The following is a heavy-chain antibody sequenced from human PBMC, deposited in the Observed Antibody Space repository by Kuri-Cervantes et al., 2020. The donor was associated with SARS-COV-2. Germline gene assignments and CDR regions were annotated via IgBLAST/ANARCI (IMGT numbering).Heavy chain of an antibody. CDR3: ARERYSYGLAWEPFDY. J-gene: IGHJ4*02. CDR1: GFTVSSNE. CDR2: ISGGST. V-gene: IGHV3-38-3*01. D-gene: IGHD5-18*01. Sequence: GESLKISCAASGFTVSSNEMSWVRQAPGKGLEWVSSISGGSTYYADSRKSRFTISRDNSKNTLYLQMNSLRAEDTAVYYCARERYSYGLAWEPFDYWGQGTLVTVSS.